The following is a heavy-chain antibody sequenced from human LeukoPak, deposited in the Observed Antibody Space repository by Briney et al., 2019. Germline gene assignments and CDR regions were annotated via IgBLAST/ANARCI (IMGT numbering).Heavy chain of an antibody. CDR1: GFIVSGNY. CDR3: AKTTYYYDSSNYYYPGGVDY. J-gene: IGHJ4*02. D-gene: IGHD3-22*01. Sequence: GGSLRLSCAASGFIVSGNYMTWVRQAPGKGLEWVSTLYGGGNTYYADSVKGRFTISRDNSKNTLYLQMNSLRAEDTAVYYCAKTTYYYDSSNYYYPGGVDYWGQGTLVTVSS. V-gene: IGHV3-66*01. CDR2: LYGGGNT.